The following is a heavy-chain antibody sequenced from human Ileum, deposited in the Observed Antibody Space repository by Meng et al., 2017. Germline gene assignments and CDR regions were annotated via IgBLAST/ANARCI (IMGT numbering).Heavy chain of an antibody. CDR1: GGSIRTSDG. CDR2: IHHSGST. Sequence: QVPLPGCAPGLLKPSGPLPATSAVPGGSIRTSDGWSWVRQTPGKGLEWIGEIHHSGSTNYNPSLKSRVTISVDKSKNQFSLKLNSVTAADTAVYYCAREWSGSYRHFDYWGQGTLVTVSS. V-gene: IGHV4-4*02. J-gene: IGHJ4*02. D-gene: IGHD1-26*01. CDR3: AREWSGSYRHFDY.